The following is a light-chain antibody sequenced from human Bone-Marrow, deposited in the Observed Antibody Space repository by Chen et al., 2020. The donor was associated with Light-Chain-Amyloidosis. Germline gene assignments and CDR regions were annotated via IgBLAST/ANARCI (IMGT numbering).Light chain of an antibody. CDR3: LLSYIGEMV. J-gene: IGLJ2*01. Sequence: QAVVTQETSLTVSPGGTVTLTCGSSTGAVTSGHFPYWFQQKPGQAPRTLIYDTDNKHSWTPARFSGSLLARKAALTLSGAQPGDEAEYYCLLSYIGEMVFGGGTKLTDL. CDR1: TGAVTSGHF. CDR2: DTD. V-gene: IGLV7-46*01.